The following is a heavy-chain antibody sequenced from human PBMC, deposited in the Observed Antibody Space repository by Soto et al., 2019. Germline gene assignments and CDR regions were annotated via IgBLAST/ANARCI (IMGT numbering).Heavy chain of an antibody. D-gene: IGHD6-19*01. CDR1: GGTFSSYA. CDR2: IIPIFGTA. Sequence: SVKVSCKASGGTFSSYAISWVRQAPGQGLEWMGGIIPIFGTANYAQKFQGRVTITADESTSTAYMELSSLRSEDTAVYYCAREGGIAVAGKGQDAFDIWGQGTMVTVSS. CDR3: AREGGIAVAGKGQDAFDI. J-gene: IGHJ3*02. V-gene: IGHV1-69*13.